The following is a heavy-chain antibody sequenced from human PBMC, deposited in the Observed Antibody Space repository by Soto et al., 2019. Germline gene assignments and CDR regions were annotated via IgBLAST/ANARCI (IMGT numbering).Heavy chain of an antibody. CDR3: GRSIAVAAHDLNY. V-gene: IGHV4-34*01. CDR1: GGSFSGYY. J-gene: IGHJ4*02. CDR2: INHSGST. Sequence: SETLSLTCAVYGGSFSGYYWSWIRQPPGKGLEWIGEINHSGSTNYNPSLKSRVTISVDTSKNQFSLKLSSVTAADTAVYYCGRSIAVAAHDLNYWGQRTQVTVSS. D-gene: IGHD6-19*01.